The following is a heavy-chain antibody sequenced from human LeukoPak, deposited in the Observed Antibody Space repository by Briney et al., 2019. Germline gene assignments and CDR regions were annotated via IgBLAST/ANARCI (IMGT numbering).Heavy chain of an antibody. Sequence: PSETLSLTCTGSGGSISSYYWSWMRQPPRKGLEGIGYIYYSGSTNYNPSLRSRVTISVDTSKNQFSLMLSSVAAADTAVYYCAILAGYSYGYADYWGQGTLVTVSS. J-gene: IGHJ4*02. D-gene: IGHD5-18*01. CDR2: IYYSGST. CDR3: AILAGYSYGYADY. V-gene: IGHV4-59*03. CDR1: GGSISSYY.